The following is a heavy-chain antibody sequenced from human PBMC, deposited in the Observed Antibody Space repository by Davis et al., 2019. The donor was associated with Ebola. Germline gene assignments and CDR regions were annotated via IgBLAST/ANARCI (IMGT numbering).Heavy chain of an antibody. D-gene: IGHD6-13*01. Sequence: GESLKISCAASGFTFSSYGMHWVRQAPGKGLEWVAAIWYDGTNRYYADSVQGRFTISRDNSKNTVFLQMDSLGADDTAIYYCVRDRTSSWSDKYYFDYWGQGTLVTVSS. CDR3: VRDRTSSWSDKYYFDY. J-gene: IGHJ4*02. CDR1: GFTFSSYG. V-gene: IGHV3-33*08. CDR2: IWYDGTNR.